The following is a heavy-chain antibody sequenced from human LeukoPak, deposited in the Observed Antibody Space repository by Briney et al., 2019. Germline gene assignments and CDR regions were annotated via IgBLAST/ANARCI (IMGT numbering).Heavy chain of an antibody. V-gene: IGHV4-34*01. CDR1: GGSVSGYY. D-gene: IGHD3-3*01. Sequence: SETLSLTCSVYGGSVSGYYWSWIRQPPGKGLEWIGEINHSGTINYNPSLKSRVTMSLDTSKNQFSLRLNSVTAADTAVYYCARVPLRFLEPFDYWGQGTLVTVSS. CDR2: INHSGTI. CDR3: ARVPLRFLEPFDY. J-gene: IGHJ4*02.